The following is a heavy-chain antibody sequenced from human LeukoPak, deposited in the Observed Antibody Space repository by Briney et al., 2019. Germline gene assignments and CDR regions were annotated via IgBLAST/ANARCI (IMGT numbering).Heavy chain of an antibody. J-gene: IGHJ4*02. Sequence: GASVKVSCKASGYTFTGYYMHWVRQAPGQGLEWMGWISAHNGNTNYAQKLQGRVTMTTDTSTSTAYMELRSLRSDDTAVYYCARNLAGEPFDYWGQGTLVTVSS. D-gene: IGHD7-27*01. CDR3: ARNLAGEPFDY. CDR2: ISAHNGNT. CDR1: GYTFTGYY. V-gene: IGHV1-18*04.